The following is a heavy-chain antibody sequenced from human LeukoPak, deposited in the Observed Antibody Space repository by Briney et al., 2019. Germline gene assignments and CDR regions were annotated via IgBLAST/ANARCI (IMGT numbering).Heavy chain of an antibody. CDR3: VKRSSGWYGYDY. J-gene: IGHJ4*02. D-gene: IGHD6-19*01. Sequence: PGGSLRLSCSASGFTFSSYPMHWVRQAPGKGLEYVSAINTHGSRTYYADFVKGRFTISRDNSWNTLYLHMSSLRVEDTAVYYCVKRSSGWYGYDYWGQGSLVTVSS. CDR1: GFTFSSYP. V-gene: IGHV3-64D*06. CDR2: INTHGSRT.